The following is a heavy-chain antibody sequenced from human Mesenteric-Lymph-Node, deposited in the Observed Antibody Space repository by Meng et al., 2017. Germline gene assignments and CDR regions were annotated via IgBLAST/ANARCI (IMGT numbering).Heavy chain of an antibody. CDR1: GFTLSSYA. J-gene: IGHJ4*02. CDR3: AKDKYYYDSSGYSTYYFDY. CDR2: ISGSGGST. Sequence: GGSLRLSCTASGFTLSSYAMSWVRQAPGKGLEWVSAISGSGGSTYCADSVKGRFTISRDNSKNTLYLQMNSLRAEDTAVYYCAKDKYYYDSSGYSTYYFDYWGQGTLVTVSS. D-gene: IGHD3-22*01. V-gene: IGHV3-23*01.